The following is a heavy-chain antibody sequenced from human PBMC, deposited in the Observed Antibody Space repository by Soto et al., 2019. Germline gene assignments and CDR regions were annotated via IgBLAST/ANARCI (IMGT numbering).Heavy chain of an antibody. V-gene: IGHV3-23*01. CDR2: ISGSGGTA. CDR1: GFIFSNHA. J-gene: IGHJ5*02. D-gene: IGHD4-4*01. CDR3: ARDSHYPDPSELDP. Sequence: GGSLRLSCAASGFIFSNHAMSWVRQAPGKGLEWVSAISGSGGTAYYADSVKGRFTVSRDNAKNTLYLQMNSLRVEDTAVYYCARDSHYPDPSELDPWGLGTLVTVSS.